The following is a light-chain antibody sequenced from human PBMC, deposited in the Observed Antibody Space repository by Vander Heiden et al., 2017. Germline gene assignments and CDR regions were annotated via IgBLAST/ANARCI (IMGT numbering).Light chain of an antibody. V-gene: IGLV7-46*01. Sequence: VLSHDPSLTVSSGGTVTLTCGSSTGAVTSGHFPYWVQRKPGQAPRTLIYDTGRKRSLTPARLSGSLLGGKAALTLSGAQPEDEAEYYCVLSYSGARPVFGGGTKLTVL. CDR3: VLSYSGARPV. CDR2: DTG. J-gene: IGLJ2*01. CDR1: TGAVTSGHF.